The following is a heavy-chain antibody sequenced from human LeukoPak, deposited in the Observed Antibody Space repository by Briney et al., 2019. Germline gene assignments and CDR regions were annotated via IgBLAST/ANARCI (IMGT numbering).Heavy chain of an antibody. CDR1: GFTFSDYY. D-gene: IGHD3-22*01. J-gene: IGHJ3*02. CDR2: ISSSGSTI. Sequence: GGSLRLSCAASGFTFSDYYMSWIRQAPGKGLEWVSYISSSGSTIYYADSVKSRFTISRDNAKNSLYLQMNSLRAEDTAVYYCARDSTYYYDSSGFPPDIWGQGTMVTVSS. CDR3: ARDSTYYYDSSGFPPDI. V-gene: IGHV3-11*01.